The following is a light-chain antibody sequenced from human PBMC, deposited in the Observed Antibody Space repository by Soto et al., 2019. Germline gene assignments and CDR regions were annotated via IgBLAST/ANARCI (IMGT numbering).Light chain of an antibody. J-gene: IGKJ1*01. V-gene: IGKV3-15*01. CDR1: QSVNSD. CDR3: QQYNKWPWT. CDR2: GAS. Sequence: EIVMTQSPATLSVSPRERATLSCRASQSVNSDLAWYQQKPGQAPRLLIYGASTRATGIPARFSGSGSGTEFTLTISSLQSEDFAVYYCQQYNKWPWTLGQGTKVEIK.